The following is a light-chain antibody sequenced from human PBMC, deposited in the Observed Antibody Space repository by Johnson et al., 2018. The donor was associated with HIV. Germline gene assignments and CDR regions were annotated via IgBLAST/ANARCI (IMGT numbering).Light chain of an antibody. CDR2: ENN. CDR3: GTWDSSLCAVV. Sequence: QSALTQPPSVSAAPGQKVTISCSGSSSNIGNNYVSWYQQLPGTAPKLLIYENNKRPPGIPDRFSGSKSGTSATLGITGLQTGDEADYYCGTWDSSLCAVVFETGTTVRVL. V-gene: IGLV1-51*02. J-gene: IGLJ1*01. CDR1: SSNIGNNY.